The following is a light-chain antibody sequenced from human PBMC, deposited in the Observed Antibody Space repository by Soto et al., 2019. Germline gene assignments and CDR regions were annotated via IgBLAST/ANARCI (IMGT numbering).Light chain of an antibody. V-gene: IGKV3-20*01. CDR2: GAS. CDR3: QQYGSSPWT. Sequence: ETVLTQSPGTLSLSPGERVTLSCRASQSIRSNYLAWYRQTPGQAPRLLIYGASNRATGIPDRFSGSGSGTDFTLIISRLEPEDFALYYCQQYGSSPWTFGQGTKVEIK. CDR1: QSIRSNY. J-gene: IGKJ1*01.